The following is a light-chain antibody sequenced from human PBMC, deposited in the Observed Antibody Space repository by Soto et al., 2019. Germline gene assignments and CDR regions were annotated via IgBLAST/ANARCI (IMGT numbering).Light chain of an antibody. V-gene: IGKV3-20*01. CDR3: QQYGSSST. CDR1: QSVSSSY. Sequence: EIVLTPSPGTLSLSPGERATLSCRASQSVSSSYLAWYQQKPGQAPRLPIYGASSRATGIPDRFSGSGSGTDFTLTISRLEPEDFAVYYCQQYGSSSTFGQGTRLEIK. CDR2: GAS. J-gene: IGKJ5*01.